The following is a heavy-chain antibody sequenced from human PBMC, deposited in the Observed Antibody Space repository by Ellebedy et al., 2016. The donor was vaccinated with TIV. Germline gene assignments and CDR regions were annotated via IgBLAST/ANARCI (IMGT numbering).Heavy chain of an antibody. V-gene: IGHV1-3*01. CDR2: INAGNGNT. Sequence: ASVKVSCKASGYTFTNYAMHWVRQAPGQRLEWMGWINAGNGNTKYSQKFQGRVTITRDMSTSTAYMELSSLRSEDTAVYYCVAHREWGLLGHPLDYWGQGTLVTVSS. D-gene: IGHD1-26*01. CDR1: GYTFTNYA. CDR3: VAHREWGLLGHPLDY. J-gene: IGHJ4*02.